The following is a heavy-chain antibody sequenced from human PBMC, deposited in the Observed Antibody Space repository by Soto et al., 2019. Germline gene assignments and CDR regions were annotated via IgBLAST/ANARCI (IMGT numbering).Heavy chain of an antibody. V-gene: IGHV4-4*07. J-gene: IGHJ4*02. Sequence: SETLSLTCSISADSISSYYWSWIRQPAGKGLQWIGRIQYSGYTNYNPSLKSRVTMSVDTSKNQFSLKLTSVTAADTAVYYCAREGGYSENFYTPFDYWGQGTLVTVSS. D-gene: IGHD1-1*01. CDR2: IQYSGYT. CDR3: AREGGYSENFYTPFDY. CDR1: ADSISSYY.